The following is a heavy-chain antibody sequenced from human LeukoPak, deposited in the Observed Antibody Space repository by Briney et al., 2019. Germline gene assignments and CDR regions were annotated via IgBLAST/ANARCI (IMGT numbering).Heavy chain of an antibody. J-gene: IGHJ6*02. CDR3: ARSIAAAGTIDYYYYYGMDV. CDR1: GYTLTELS. CDR2: FDPEDGET. Sequence: ASVKVSCKVSGYTLTELSMHWVRQAPGKGLEWMGGFDPEDGETIYAQKFQGRVTMTEDTSTDTAYMELSSLRSEDTAVYYCARSIAAAGTIDYYYYYGMDVWGQGTTVTVSS. D-gene: IGHD6-13*01. V-gene: IGHV1-24*01.